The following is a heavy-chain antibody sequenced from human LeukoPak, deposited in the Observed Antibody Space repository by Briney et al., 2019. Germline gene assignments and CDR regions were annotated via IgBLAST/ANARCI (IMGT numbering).Heavy chain of an antibody. D-gene: IGHD3-10*01. CDR2: IWYDGSNK. CDR3: AKVIRGGYGMDV. J-gene: IGHJ6*02. V-gene: IGHV3-33*06. CDR1: GFTFSSCG. Sequence: PGGSLRLSCAASGFTFSSCGMHWVRQAPGKGLEWVAVIWYDGSNKYYADSVKGRFAISRDNSKNTLYLQLNSLRDEDTAVYFCAKVIRGGYGMDVWGQGTTVTVSS.